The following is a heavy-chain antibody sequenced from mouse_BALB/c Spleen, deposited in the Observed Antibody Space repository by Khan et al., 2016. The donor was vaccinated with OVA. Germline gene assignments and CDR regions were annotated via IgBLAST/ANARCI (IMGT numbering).Heavy chain of an antibody. CDR1: GYTFTSYW. CDR2: INPSDSET. V-gene: IGHV1-61*01. CDR3: TRREKYGYDPSWFAY. D-gene: IGHD2-2*01. Sequence: QVQLQQPGAELMRPGASVKLSCKASGYTFTSYWMNWVRQRPGQGLDWIGKINPSDSETHYNQMFKDKATLTVDKSSGTAYMQLSSLTSEDSAIYYCTRREKYGYDPSWFAYWGQGTLVTVSA. J-gene: IGHJ3*01.